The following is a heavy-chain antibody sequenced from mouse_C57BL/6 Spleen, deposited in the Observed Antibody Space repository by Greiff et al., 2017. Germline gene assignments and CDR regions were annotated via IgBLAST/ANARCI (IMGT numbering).Heavy chain of an antibody. CDR1: GYTFTSYG. D-gene: IGHD1-1*01. Sequence: QVQLKQSGAELARPGASVKLSCKASGYTFTSYGISWVKQRTGQGLEWIGEIYPRSGNTYYNEKFKGKATLTADKSSSTAYMELRSLTSEDSAVYFCARPDGSSLYYFDYWGQGTTLTVSS. J-gene: IGHJ2*01. CDR2: IYPRSGNT. V-gene: IGHV1-81*01. CDR3: ARPDGSSLYYFDY.